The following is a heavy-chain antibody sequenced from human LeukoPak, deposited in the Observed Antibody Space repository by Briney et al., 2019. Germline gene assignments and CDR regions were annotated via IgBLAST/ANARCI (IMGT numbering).Heavy chain of an antibody. J-gene: IGHJ2*01. CDR1: GFTFINYA. CDR2: ISGGGGST. Sequence: GGSLRLSCAGSGFTFINYAMRCVRQAPGLGLELVSGISGGGGSTYYADSVKGRLTISRDNSKNTLYLQMDRLRAEDTAVYYCAKVGIRISLIVVVFTTADDWYFDLWGRGTLVTVSS. CDR3: AKVGIRISLIVVVFTTADDWYFDL. V-gene: IGHV3-23*01. D-gene: IGHD3-22*01.